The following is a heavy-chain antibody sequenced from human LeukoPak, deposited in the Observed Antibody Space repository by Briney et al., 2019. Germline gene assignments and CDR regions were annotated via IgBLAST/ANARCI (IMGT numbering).Heavy chain of an antibody. CDR1: GGSFSGYY. Sequence: SENLSLTCAVYGGSFSGYYWSWIRLPPGKGLEWIGEINHSGSTNYNPSLKSRVTISVDTSKNQFSLKLSSVTAADTAVYYCARGIAAAGIGPFDYWGQGTLVTVSS. CDR2: INHSGST. J-gene: IGHJ4*02. D-gene: IGHD6-13*01. V-gene: IGHV4-34*01. CDR3: ARGIAAAGIGPFDY.